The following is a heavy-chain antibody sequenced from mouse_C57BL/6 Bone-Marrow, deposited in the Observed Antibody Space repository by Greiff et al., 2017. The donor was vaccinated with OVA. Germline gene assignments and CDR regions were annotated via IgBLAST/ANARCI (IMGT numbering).Heavy chain of an antibody. D-gene: IGHD3-2*02. V-gene: IGHV1-52*01. J-gene: IGHJ2*01. CDR2: IDPSDSET. Sequence: VQLQQSGAELVRPGSSVKLSCKASGYTFTSYWMHWVKQRPIQGLEWIGNIDPSDSETHYNQKFKDKATLTVDKSSSTAYMQLSSLTSEDSAVYYCARCSSGAPLDYWGQGTTLTVSS. CDR1: GYTFTSYW. CDR3: ARCSSGAPLDY.